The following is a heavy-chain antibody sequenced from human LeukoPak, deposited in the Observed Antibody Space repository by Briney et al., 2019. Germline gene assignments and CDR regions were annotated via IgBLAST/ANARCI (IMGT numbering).Heavy chain of an antibody. CDR1: GGSISSYY. J-gene: IGHJ6*03. CDR2: IDHSGTT. CDR3: ARVSWFPGTSYYYMDV. Sequence: PSETLPLTCTVSGGSISSYYWSWIRQPPGKGLEWIGYIDHSGTTNYNPSPKSRVTISVDTSKNQFSLKLSSVTAADTAVYYCARVSWFPGTSYYYMDVWGKGTTVTVSS. V-gene: IGHV4-59*01. D-gene: IGHD1-1*01.